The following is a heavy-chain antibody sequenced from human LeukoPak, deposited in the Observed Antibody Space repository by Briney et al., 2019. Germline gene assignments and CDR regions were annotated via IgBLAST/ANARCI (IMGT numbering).Heavy chain of an antibody. J-gene: IGHJ5*02. CDR3: ARVRKSIVNWFDP. D-gene: IGHD1-26*01. CDR1: GCSISSYY. Sequence: PSETLSLTCTVSGCSISSYYWSWIRQPPGKGLEWIGYIYYSGSTNYNPSLKSRVTISVDTSKNQFSLKLSSVTAADTAVYYCARVRKSIVNWFDPWGQGTLVTVSS. V-gene: IGHV4-59*01. CDR2: IYYSGST.